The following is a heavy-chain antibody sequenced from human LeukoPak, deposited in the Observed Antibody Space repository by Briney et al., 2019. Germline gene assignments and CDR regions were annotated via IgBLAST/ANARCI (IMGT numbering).Heavy chain of an antibody. Sequence: GGSLRLSCAASGFTFSSYAMSWVRQAPGKGLEWVSAISGSGGSTYYADSVKGRFTISRDNSKNTLYLQMNSLRAEDTAVYYCASYGHRRRGALYYYYMDVWGKGTTVTVSS. CDR2: ISGSGGST. CDR1: GFTFSSYA. CDR3: ASYGHRRRGALYYYYMDV. D-gene: IGHD3-10*01. J-gene: IGHJ6*03. V-gene: IGHV3-23*01.